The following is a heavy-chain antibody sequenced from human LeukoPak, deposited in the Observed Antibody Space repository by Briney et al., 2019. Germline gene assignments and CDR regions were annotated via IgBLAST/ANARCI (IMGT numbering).Heavy chain of an antibody. CDR3: ARVGEYCSGESCFDY. CDR2: ISAYNGNA. CDR1: AYIFTNYG. V-gene: IGHV1-18*01. J-gene: IGHJ4*02. D-gene: IGHD2-15*01. Sequence: GASVKVSCKASAYIFTNYGITWVRQAPGQGLEWMGSISAYNGNADYAQKFQGRVSMTTDTATSTAYMELRSLRSDDTAVYYCARVGEYCSGESCFDYWGQGTLVTVSS.